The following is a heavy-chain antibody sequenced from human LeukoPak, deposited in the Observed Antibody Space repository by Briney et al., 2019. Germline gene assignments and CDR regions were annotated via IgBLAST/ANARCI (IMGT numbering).Heavy chain of an antibody. V-gene: IGHV4-4*07. Sequence: SETLSLTCTVSGGSISSYYWSWTRQPAGKGMEWIGSIYTSTSTNYNPSLKSIITMSIGTSKNQFLLKLSPVTAAVTAVYYGAREPPYDCSGYHDWGQGTLVTVSS. D-gene: IGHD3-22*01. CDR3: AREPPYDCSGYHD. CDR1: GGSISSYY. J-gene: IGHJ4*02. CDR2: IYTSTST.